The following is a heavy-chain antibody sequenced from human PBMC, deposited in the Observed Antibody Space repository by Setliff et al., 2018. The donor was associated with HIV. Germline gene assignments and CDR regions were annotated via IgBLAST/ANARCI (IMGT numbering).Heavy chain of an antibody. J-gene: IGHJ4*02. Sequence: PSETLSLTCAVYGAPFNGYYWAWIRQSPAKGLEWIGEIYHSGIVNYNPALQSRVTISTDTSKNQFSLRLNSVTAADTAVYYCARGTKYSVAGTRGYYFDSWGQGTLVTVSS. CDR1: GAPFNGYY. D-gene: IGHD6-19*01. CDR3: ARGTKYSVAGTRGYYFDS. CDR2: IYHSGIV. V-gene: IGHV4-34*01.